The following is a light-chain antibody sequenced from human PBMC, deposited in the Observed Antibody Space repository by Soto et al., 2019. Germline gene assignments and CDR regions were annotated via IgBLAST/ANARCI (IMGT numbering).Light chain of an antibody. CDR2: LEGSGSY. Sequence: QPVLTQSSSASASLGSSVKLTCTLSSEHSSYIIAWHQQQPGKAPRYLMKLEGSGSYNKGSGVPDRFSGSSSGADRYLTISNLQSEDENDYYCGTWDSNSFYVFGTGTKVTVL. CDR1: SEHSSYI. CDR3: GTWDSNSFYV. V-gene: IGLV4-60*03. J-gene: IGLJ1*01.